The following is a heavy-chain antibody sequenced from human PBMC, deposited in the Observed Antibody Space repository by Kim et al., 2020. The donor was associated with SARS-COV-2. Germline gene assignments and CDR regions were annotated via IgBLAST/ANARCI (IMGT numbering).Heavy chain of an antibody. Sequence: SETLSLTCTVSGGSISSGGYYWSWIRQHPGKGLEWIGYIYYSGGTYYNPSLESRVTISVDTSKNQFSLKLSSVTAADTAVYYCARDKYYYDSSGYWINDAFDIWGQGTMVTVSS. CDR1: GGSISSGGYY. D-gene: IGHD3-22*01. CDR2: IYYSGGT. V-gene: IGHV4-31*03. J-gene: IGHJ3*02. CDR3: ARDKYYYDSSGYWINDAFDI.